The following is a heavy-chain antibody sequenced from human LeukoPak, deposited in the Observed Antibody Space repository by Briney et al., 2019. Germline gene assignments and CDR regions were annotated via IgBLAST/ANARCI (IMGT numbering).Heavy chain of an antibody. V-gene: IGHV3-64*01. CDR2: ISVNGAYT. CDR3: ARGQAYYYDSSGLTFDY. J-gene: IGHJ4*02. CDR1: GFTFSKNA. Sequence: PGGSLRLSCAATGFTFSKNAMFWVRQAPGKGLEYVSAISVNGAYTYYANSVKGRFTISRDNSKNTLYLQMDSLKPEDMAVYYCARGQAYYYDSSGLTFDYWGQGTLVTVSS. D-gene: IGHD3-22*01.